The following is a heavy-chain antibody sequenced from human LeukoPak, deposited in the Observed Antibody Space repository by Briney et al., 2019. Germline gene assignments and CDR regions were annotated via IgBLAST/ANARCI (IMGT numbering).Heavy chain of an antibody. Sequence: ASVRVSSTASVYTFTDYYLHWGRQAPGQGLQWMGGINPNSGGANFAQKFQGRVAMTRDTSISTAYMELGSLRSDDTAVYYCARARWQLVPYFDSWGQGTLVTVSS. CDR3: ARARWQLVPYFDS. V-gene: IGHV1-2*02. J-gene: IGHJ4*02. CDR2: INPNSGGA. CDR1: VYTFTDYY. D-gene: IGHD6-6*01.